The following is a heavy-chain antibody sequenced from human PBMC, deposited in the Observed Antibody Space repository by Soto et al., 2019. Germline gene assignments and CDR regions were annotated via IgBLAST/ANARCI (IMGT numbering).Heavy chain of an antibody. J-gene: IGHJ4*02. Sequence: EVQLVESGGGLVQPGGSLRLSCAASGFTFSDHYMDWVRQAPGKGLEWVGRTRNKANSYSTEYAASVRGRFTISRDASKNSLYLQMNSLKTEDTAVYYCVRTSHYGSGSWNFDYWGQGTLVTVSS. CDR2: TRNKANSYST. CDR1: GFTFSDHY. V-gene: IGHV3-72*01. CDR3: VRTSHYGSGSWNFDY. D-gene: IGHD3-10*01.